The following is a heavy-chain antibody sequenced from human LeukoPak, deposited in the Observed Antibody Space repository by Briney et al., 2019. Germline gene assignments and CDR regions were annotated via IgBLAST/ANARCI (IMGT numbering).Heavy chain of an antibody. Sequence: SETLSLTCTVSGGSISSYYWSWIRQHPGKGLEWIGYIYYSGSTYYNPSLKSRVTISVDTSKNQFSLKLSSVTAADTAVYYCARVATIDNYYYYGMDVWGQGTTVTVSS. J-gene: IGHJ6*02. CDR2: IYYSGST. D-gene: IGHD5-12*01. CDR1: GGSISSYY. CDR3: ARVATIDNYYYYGMDV. V-gene: IGHV4-59*06.